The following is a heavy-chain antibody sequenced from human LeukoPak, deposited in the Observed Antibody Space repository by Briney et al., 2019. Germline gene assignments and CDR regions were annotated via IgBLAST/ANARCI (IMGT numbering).Heavy chain of an antibody. V-gene: IGHV3-23*01. CDR1: GFTFSSSA. D-gene: IGHD3-22*01. CDR3: AKDSSVYHYDSRSLDY. Sequence: GGSLRLSCAASGFTFSSSAMSWVRQAPGKGLEWVSNISGSGSGGSTYYADSVKGRFTISRDNSKNTLYLQMNSLRAEDTAVYYCAKDSSVYHYDSRSLDYWGLGTLVTVSS. J-gene: IGHJ4*02. CDR2: ISGSGSGGST.